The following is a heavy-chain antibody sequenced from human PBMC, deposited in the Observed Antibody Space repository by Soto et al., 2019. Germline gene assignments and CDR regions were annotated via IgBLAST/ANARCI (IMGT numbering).Heavy chain of an antibody. V-gene: IGHV3-11*01. CDR2: IRGDSTTI. CDR1: GFSFSDYY. J-gene: IGHJ4*02. Sequence: QVQLVESGGDLDKPGGSLRLSCAASGFSFSDYYMSWIRQVPGQGLEWVSYIRGDSTTIYYADSVKGRFTISRDNAKNSLYLQMSSRRAEDTAVYYCARIGGRGSFPDNWGQGTLVTVSS. CDR3: ARIGGRGSFPDN. D-gene: IGHD3-10*01.